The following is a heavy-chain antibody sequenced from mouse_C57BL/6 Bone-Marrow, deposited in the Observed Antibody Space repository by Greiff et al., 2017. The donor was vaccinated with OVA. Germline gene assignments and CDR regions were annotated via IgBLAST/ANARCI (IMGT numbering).Heavy chain of an antibody. CDR2: IYPGNGDT. D-gene: IGHD1-1*01. CDR3: ARSPYYYGSSLYWYFDV. CDR1: GYTFTSYN. J-gene: IGHJ1*03. V-gene: IGHV1-12*01. Sequence: LQESGAELVRPGASVKMSCKASGYTFTSYNMHWVKQTPRQGLEWIGAIYPGNGDTSYNQKFKGKATLTVDKSSSTAYMQLSSLTSEDSAVYFCARSPYYYGSSLYWYFDVWGTGTTVTVSS.